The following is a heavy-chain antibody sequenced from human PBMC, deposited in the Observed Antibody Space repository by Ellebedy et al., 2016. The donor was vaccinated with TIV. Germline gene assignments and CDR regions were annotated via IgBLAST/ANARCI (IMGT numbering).Heavy chain of an antibody. CDR1: GYTFTSYY. V-gene: IGHV1-46*01. Sequence: ASVKVSXKASGYTFTSYYMHWVRQAPGQGLEWMGIINPSGGSTSYAQKFQGRVTMTRDTSTSTVYMELSSLRSEDTAVYYWARAGGGVVAARVKNAFDIWGQGTMVTVSS. CDR2: INPSGGST. CDR3: ARAGGGVVAARVKNAFDI. J-gene: IGHJ3*02. D-gene: IGHD2-15*01.